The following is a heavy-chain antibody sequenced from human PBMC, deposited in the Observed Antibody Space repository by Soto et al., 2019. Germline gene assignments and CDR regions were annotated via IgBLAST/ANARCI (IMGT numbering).Heavy chain of an antibody. V-gene: IGHV3-15*07. CDR1: GFTFSNAW. CDR2: IKSKTDGGTT. CDR3: TTEELSTYYDFWSGYYPFDY. J-gene: IGHJ4*02. Sequence: VQLVESGGGLVKPGGSLRLSCAASGFTFSNAWMNWVRQAPGKGLEWVGRIKSKTDGGTTDYAAPVKGRFTISRDDSKNTLYLQMNSLKTEDTAVYYCTTEELSTYYDFWSGYYPFDYWGQGTLVTVSS. D-gene: IGHD3-3*01.